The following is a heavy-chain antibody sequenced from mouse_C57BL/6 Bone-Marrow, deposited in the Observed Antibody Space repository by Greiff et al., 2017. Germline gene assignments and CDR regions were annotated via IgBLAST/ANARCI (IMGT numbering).Heavy chain of an antibody. CDR3: ASYYGSSYGY. CDR1: GYTFTSYT. V-gene: IGHV1-4*01. D-gene: IGHD1-1*01. Sequence: QVHVKQSGAELARPGASVKMSCKASGYTFTSYTMHWVKQRPGQGLEWIGYINPSSGYTKYNQKFKDKATLTADKSSSTAYMQLSSLTSEDSAVYYCASYYGSSYGYWGQGTTLTVSS. CDR2: INPSSGYT. J-gene: IGHJ2*01.